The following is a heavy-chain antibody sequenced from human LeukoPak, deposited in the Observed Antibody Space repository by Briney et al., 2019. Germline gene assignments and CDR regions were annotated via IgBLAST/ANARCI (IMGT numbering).Heavy chain of an antibody. CDR1: GYTFNSYG. V-gene: IGHV1-18*01. J-gene: IGHJ6*03. CDR2: ISAYSGNT. CDR3: ARVSDYYYYMGV. Sequence: GASVKVSCKASGYTFNSYGISWVRQAPGQGLEWMGWISAYSGNTNSAQKVQGRVTMTIDTSTTTAYMELRSLRSDDTAVYYCARVSDYYYYMGVWGKGTTVTVSS.